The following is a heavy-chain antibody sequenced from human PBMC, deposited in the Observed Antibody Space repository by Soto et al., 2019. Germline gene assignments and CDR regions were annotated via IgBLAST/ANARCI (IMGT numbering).Heavy chain of an antibody. V-gene: IGHV3-74*01. CDR3: ARVRGYDILTGYYMDWFDP. D-gene: IGHD3-9*01. J-gene: IGHJ5*02. CDR1: GFTFSSYW. Sequence: GGSLRLSCAASGFTFSSYWMHWVRQAPGKGLVWVSRINSDGSSTGYADSVKGRFTISRDNAKNTLYLQMNSLRAEDTAVYYCARVRGYDILTGYYMDWFDPWGQGTLVTVSS. CDR2: INSDGSST.